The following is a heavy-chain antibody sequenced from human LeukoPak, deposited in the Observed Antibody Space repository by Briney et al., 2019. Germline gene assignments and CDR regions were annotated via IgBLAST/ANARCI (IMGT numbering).Heavy chain of an antibody. D-gene: IGHD6-13*01. Sequence: PGGSLRPSCAASGFTFDDYGMSWVRQAPGKGLEWVSGINWNGGSTGYADSVKGRFTISRDNAKNSLYLQMNSLRAEDTALYYCARGMKSSWYQYYYYYYMDVWGKGTTVTVSS. CDR2: INWNGGST. CDR3: ARGMKSSWYQYYYYYYMDV. V-gene: IGHV3-20*04. CDR1: GFTFDDYG. J-gene: IGHJ6*03.